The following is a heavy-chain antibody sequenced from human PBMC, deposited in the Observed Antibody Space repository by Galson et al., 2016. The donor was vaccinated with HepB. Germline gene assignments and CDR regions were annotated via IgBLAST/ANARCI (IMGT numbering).Heavy chain of an antibody. CDR1: GFNFSSFA. V-gene: IGHV3-23*01. D-gene: IGHD3-10*01. Sequence: SLRLSCAASGFNFSSFAMTWVRQAPGKGLEWVSGITVSGVNTFYADSVKGRFTVSRDNSKDTLFLYMKSLRVEDTAMYYCANLRGFGELLYNNRGHRSTGYYFDHWGRGTPVTVSS. J-gene: IGHJ4*02. CDR3: ANLRGFGELLYNNRGHRSTGYYFDH. CDR2: ITVSGVNT.